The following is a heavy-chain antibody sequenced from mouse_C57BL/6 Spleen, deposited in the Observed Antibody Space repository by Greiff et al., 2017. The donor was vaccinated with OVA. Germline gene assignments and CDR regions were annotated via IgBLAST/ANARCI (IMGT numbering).Heavy chain of an antibody. CDR3: TRRGGAYDYAWFAY. CDR1: GYSFTSYY. D-gene: IGHD2-4*01. V-gene: IGHV1-66*01. J-gene: IGHJ3*01. Sequence: QVQLQQSGPELVKPGASVKISCKASGYSFTSYYIHWVKQRPGQGLEWIGWIYPGSGNTKYNEKFKGKATLTADTSSRTAYMQISSLTSEETAVYYGTRRGGAYDYAWFAYWGKGTLVTVSA. CDR2: IYPGSGNT.